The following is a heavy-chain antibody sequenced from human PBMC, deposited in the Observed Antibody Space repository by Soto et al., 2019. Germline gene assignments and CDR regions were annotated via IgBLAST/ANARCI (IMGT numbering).Heavy chain of an antibody. Sequence: QVQLVESGGGVVQPGRSLRLSCAASGFTFSSYGMHWVRQAPGKGLEWVAVISYDGSNKYYADSVKGRFTSSRDNSKNTLYLQMNSLRPEDTAVYYCAKDQLRGVRGVITYYYGMDVWGQGTTVTVSS. CDR3: AKDQLRGVRGVITYYYGMDV. CDR2: ISYDGSNK. CDR1: GFTFSSYG. D-gene: IGHD3-10*01. V-gene: IGHV3-30*18. J-gene: IGHJ6*02.